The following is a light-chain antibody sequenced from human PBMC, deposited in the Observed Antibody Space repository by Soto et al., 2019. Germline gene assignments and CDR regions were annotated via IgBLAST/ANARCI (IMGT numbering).Light chain of an antibody. CDR2: AAS. CDR3: QQRHSNAIT. Sequence: DIQMTQSPSSLSASVGDRVSITCRASQSIRYYLNWYQQKPGKAPKLLINAASILHSGVPSRFSGSGSGTDFTLTISSLQPEDSATYYCQQRHSNAITFGPGTRLEIK. V-gene: IGKV1-39*01. J-gene: IGKJ5*01. CDR1: QSIRYY.